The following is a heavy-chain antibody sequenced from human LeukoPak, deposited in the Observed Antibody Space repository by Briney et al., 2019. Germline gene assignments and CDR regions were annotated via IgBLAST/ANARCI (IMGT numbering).Heavy chain of an antibody. Sequence: PGGSLRLSCAASGFTFSNYVMGWVRQPPGEGLQWVSVISGSGITTYYARFVKGRFTISRDNSKNTLYLQMNNLRAEDTAIYYCAKTGLYSSSSRGYFDYWGQGTLVTVSS. CDR2: ISGSGITT. CDR3: AKTGLYSSSSRGYFDY. CDR1: GFTFSNYV. D-gene: IGHD6-6*01. J-gene: IGHJ4*02. V-gene: IGHV3-23*01.